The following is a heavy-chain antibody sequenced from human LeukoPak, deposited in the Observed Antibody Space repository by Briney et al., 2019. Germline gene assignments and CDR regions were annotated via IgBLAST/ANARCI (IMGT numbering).Heavy chain of an antibody. CDR3: ARDLLMYYHGSGDST. D-gene: IGHD3-10*01. Sequence: GASVKVSFKASGYTFTGYYIHWVRQAPGQGLEWMGWINPHSGGTNYAQKFQGRVTMTRDTSISTAYMELSSLRSDDTAVYYCARDLLMYYHGSGDSTWGQGTLVTVSS. J-gene: IGHJ5*02. CDR2: INPHSGGT. V-gene: IGHV1-2*02. CDR1: GYTFTGYY.